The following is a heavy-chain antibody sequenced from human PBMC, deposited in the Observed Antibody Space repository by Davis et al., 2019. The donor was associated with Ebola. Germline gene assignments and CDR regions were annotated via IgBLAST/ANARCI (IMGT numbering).Heavy chain of an antibody. D-gene: IGHD2-15*01. V-gene: IGHV4-4*02. CDR2: IYHSGST. Sequence: MPSETLSLTCVVSVGSIRSPTWWSWVRQSPGKGLEWIGEIYHSGSTNYSPSLKSRATISVDKSKNHFSLTLSSVTAADTAVYYCARGRFCSGDTCYYNLDDWGQGTLVTVSS. J-gene: IGHJ4*02. CDR3: ARGRFCSGDTCYYNLDD. CDR1: VGSIRSPTW.